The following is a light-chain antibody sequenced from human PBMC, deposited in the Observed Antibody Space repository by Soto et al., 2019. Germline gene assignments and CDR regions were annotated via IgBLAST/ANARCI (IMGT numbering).Light chain of an antibody. CDR1: RSDVGGYNY. J-gene: IGLJ2*01. Sequence: QSALTQPPSASGSPGQSVTISCTGTRSDVGGYNYVSWYQQHPGKAPKLMIYEVSKRPSGVPDRFSGSKSGNTASLTVSGLQAEDEADYYCSSYAGSNPVFGGGTKLTVL. V-gene: IGLV2-8*01. CDR2: EVS. CDR3: SSYAGSNPV.